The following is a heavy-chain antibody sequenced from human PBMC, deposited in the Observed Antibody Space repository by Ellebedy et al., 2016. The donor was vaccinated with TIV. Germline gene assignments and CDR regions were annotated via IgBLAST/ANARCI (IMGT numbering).Heavy chain of an antibody. V-gene: IGHV1-8*01. CDR1: GYTFTSFD. Sequence: ASVKVSCXASGYTFTSFDISWVRQATGQGLEWMGWMNPNSGNTVYAQKFQGRVTMTRNTSMSTAYMELSSLRSEDTAVYYCARGFVLIGIAVAGPDAFDIWGQGTMVTVSS. J-gene: IGHJ3*02. D-gene: IGHD6-19*01. CDR2: MNPNSGNT. CDR3: ARGFVLIGIAVAGPDAFDI.